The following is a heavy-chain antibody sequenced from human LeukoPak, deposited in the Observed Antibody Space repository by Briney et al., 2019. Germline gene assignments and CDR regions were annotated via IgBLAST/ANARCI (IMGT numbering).Heavy chain of an antibody. CDR1: GGSISSSSYY. Sequence: SETLSLTCTVSGGSISSSSYYWGWIRQPPGKGLEWIGSIYYSGSTYYNPSLKSRVTISVDTSKNQFSLKLSSVTAAGTAVYYCAGMRGPDAFDIWGQGTMVTVSS. J-gene: IGHJ3*02. CDR3: AGMRGPDAFDI. CDR2: IYYSGST. V-gene: IGHV4-39*07.